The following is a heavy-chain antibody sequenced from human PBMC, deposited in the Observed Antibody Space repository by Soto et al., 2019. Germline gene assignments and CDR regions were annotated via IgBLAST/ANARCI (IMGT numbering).Heavy chain of an antibody. CDR3: ARPPVGGYNWGIRFVY. CDR1: GFTFSSYA. V-gene: IGHV3-30-3*01. D-gene: IGHD5-12*01. J-gene: IGHJ4*02. CDR2: ISYDGSNK. Sequence: QVQLVESGGGVVQPGRSLRLSCAASGFTFSSYAMHWVRQAPGKGLEWVAVISYDGSNKYYADSVKGRFTISRDNSKNTLYLQMNSLRAEDTAVYYCARPPVGGYNWGIRFVYWGQGTLVTVSS.